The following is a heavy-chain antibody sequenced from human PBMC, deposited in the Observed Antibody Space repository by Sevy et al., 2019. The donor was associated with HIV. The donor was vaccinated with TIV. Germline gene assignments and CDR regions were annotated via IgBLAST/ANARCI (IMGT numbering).Heavy chain of an antibody. CDR2: ISGSGGST. CDR1: GFTFSSYA. CDR3: AKPTGVVVPAAYYYGMDV. V-gene: IGHV3-23*01. Sequence: GGSLRLSCAASGFTFSSYAMSWVRQAPGKGLEWVSAISGSGGSTYYADSVMGRFTISRDNSKNTLYLQMNSLRAEDTAVYYCAKPTGVVVPAAYYYGMDVWGQGTTVTVSS. D-gene: IGHD2-2*01. J-gene: IGHJ6*02.